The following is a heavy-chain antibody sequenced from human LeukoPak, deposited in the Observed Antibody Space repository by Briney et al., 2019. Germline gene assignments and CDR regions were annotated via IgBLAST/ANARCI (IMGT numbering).Heavy chain of an antibody. Sequence: GGSLRLSRSASGFTFSRDAMHWVRQAPGKGLEYVSAISSNGGSTYYADSVKGRFTISRDNTKNTLYLQMSSLRAEDAAVYYCVKDGSGSYYTYYFDYWGQGTLVTVSS. J-gene: IGHJ4*02. CDR3: VKDGSGSYYTYYFDY. CDR2: ISSNGGST. D-gene: IGHD3-10*01. V-gene: IGHV3-64D*06. CDR1: GFTFSRDA.